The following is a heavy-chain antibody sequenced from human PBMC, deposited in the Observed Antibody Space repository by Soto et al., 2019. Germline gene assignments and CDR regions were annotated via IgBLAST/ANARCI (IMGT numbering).Heavy chain of an antibody. V-gene: IGHV3-74*01. Sequence: PGGSLRLSCTASGFTFSSTWMHWVRQAPGKGLVWVSRIDREQTTYYADSVKGRFTISRDNARNTLYLQMNSLRAEDTAVYYCARDFYFSIDSWGQGTLVTVSS. CDR1: GFTFSSTW. D-gene: IGHD3-10*01. CDR2: IDREQTT. CDR3: ARDFYFSIDS. J-gene: IGHJ5*01.